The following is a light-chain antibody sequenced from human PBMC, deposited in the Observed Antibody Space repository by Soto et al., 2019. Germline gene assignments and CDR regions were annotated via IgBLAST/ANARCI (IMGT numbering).Light chain of an antibody. J-gene: IGKJ4*01. CDR2: NAS. V-gene: IGKV1-5*03. CDR1: QTISSW. Sequence: DIQMTQSPSTLSGSVGDRVTITCRASQTISSWLAWYQQKPGKAPKLLIYNASTLASGIPSRFSGSGSGTDFTLTISSLEPEDFAAYYCQQHTTWSVTFGAGTKVDIK. CDR3: QQHTTWSVT.